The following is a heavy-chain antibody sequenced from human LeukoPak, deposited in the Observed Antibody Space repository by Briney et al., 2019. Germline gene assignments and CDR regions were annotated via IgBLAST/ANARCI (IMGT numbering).Heavy chain of an antibody. CDR2: IYSGGST. J-gene: IGHJ4*02. D-gene: IGHD3-10*01. Sequence: GGSPRLSCAASGFTVSNNYMSWVRQAPGKGLEWVSVIYSGGSTYYTDSVKGRFTISRDNSKNTLFLQMNSLRAEDTAVYYCAKDTRLYSGSGSYFLDFWGQGTLVTVSS. CDR1: GFTVSNNY. V-gene: IGHV3-53*01. CDR3: AKDTRLYSGSGSYFLDF.